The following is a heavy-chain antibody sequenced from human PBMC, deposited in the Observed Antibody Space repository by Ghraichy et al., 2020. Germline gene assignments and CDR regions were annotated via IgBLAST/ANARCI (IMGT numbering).Heavy chain of an antibody. CDR3: ARFIYYYYYFDY. J-gene: IGHJ4*02. Sequence: SETLSLTCIVSGGSISSSSYYWGWIRQPPGKGLEWIGSIYYSGSTYYNPSLKSRVTISVDTSKNQFSLKLSSVTAADTAVYYCARFIYYYYYFDYWGQGTLVTVSS. CDR2: IYYSGST. CDR1: GGSISSSSYY. D-gene: IGHD3-10*01. V-gene: IGHV4-39*01.